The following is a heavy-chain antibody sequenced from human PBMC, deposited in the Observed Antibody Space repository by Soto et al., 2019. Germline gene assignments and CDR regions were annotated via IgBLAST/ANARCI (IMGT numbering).Heavy chain of an antibody. Sequence: QVQLQQWGAGLLKSSETLSLTCAVYGGSFSGYYWNWLRQPPGEGLEWIGKIDQSGSTNYNPSLTSRVTRSGXXSXRXXPLTLPSVTAMHTAVYYCAGGRDTVVRGVMNWFDPWGQGTLVTVSS. D-gene: IGHD3-10*01. V-gene: IGHV4-34*01. CDR2: IDQSGST. CDR3: AGGRDTVVRGVMNWFDP. J-gene: IGHJ5*02. CDR1: GGSFSGYY.